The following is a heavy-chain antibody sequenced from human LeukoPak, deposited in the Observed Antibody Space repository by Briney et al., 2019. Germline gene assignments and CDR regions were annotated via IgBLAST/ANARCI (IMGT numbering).Heavy chain of an antibody. CDR2: IYYSGST. Sequence: SETLSLTCTVSGGSISSYYWSWIRQPPGKGLEWIGYIYYSGSTNYNPSLKSRVTISVDTSKNQFSLKLSSVTAADTAVYYCARGSSTNWFDPWGQGTLVSVSS. CDR3: ARGSSTNWFDP. J-gene: IGHJ5*02. D-gene: IGHD6-19*01. V-gene: IGHV4-59*01. CDR1: GGSISSYY.